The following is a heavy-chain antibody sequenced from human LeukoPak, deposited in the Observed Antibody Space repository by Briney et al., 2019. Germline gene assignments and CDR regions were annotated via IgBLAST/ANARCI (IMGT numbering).Heavy chain of an antibody. J-gene: IGHJ4*02. D-gene: IGHD5-12*01. Sequence: ASVKVSCKASGGTFGSYAISWVRQAPGQGLEWMGGIIPIFGTANYAQKFQGRVTITADESTSTAYMELSSLRSEDTAVYYCARDPRHDIVATRGFDYWGQGTLVTVSS. CDR1: GGTFGSYA. CDR2: IIPIFGTA. CDR3: ARDPRHDIVATRGFDY. V-gene: IGHV1-69*01.